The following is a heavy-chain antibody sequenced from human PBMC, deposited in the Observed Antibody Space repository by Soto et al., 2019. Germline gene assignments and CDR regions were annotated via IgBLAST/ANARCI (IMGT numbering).Heavy chain of an antibody. J-gene: IGHJ4*02. V-gene: IGHV4-61*08. CDR3: ARHGYDYGLPDY. CDR1: GGSISSGGYY. D-gene: IGHD4-17*01. Sequence: PSETLSLTCTVSGGSISSGGYYWSWIRQSPEKGLEWIGYFYYSGVTKYNPSLRSRVAISVDTSKTRFSLRLSSVTAADTAVYYCARHGYDYGLPDYWGQGTLVTVSS. CDR2: FYYSGVT.